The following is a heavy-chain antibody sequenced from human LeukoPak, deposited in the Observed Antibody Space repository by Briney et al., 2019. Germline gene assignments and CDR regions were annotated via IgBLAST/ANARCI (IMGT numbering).Heavy chain of an antibody. CDR2: IRYDGSLE. CDR3: ANWSPFDY. CDR1: GFTFSPYG. D-gene: IGHD2-8*02. V-gene: IGHV3-30*02. J-gene: IGHJ4*02. Sequence: GGSLRLSCAASGFTFSPYGMHWVRQAPGKGLEWVAFIRYDGSLEHYADSVRGRFTISRDNSKNTLYLRMYSLRPEDTAVYYCANWSPFDYWGQGTLVTVSS.